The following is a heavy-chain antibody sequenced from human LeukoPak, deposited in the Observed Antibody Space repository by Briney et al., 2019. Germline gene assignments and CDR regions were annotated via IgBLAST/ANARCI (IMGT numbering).Heavy chain of an antibody. Sequence: GGSLRLPCAASGFIFSDFSMNWVRQAPGKGLEWVSYITASSSAIYYADSVKGRFTISRDNAKNSLYLHMNSLRAEDTALYYCARPHPNYYDSSAYYSWIDFWGQGTLVTVSS. CDR1: GFIFSDFS. D-gene: IGHD3-22*01. CDR2: ITASSSAI. V-gene: IGHV3-48*01. CDR3: ARPHPNYYDSSAYYSWIDF. J-gene: IGHJ4*02.